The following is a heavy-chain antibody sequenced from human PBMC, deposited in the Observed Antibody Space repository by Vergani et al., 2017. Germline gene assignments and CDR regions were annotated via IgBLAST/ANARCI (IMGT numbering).Heavy chain of an antibody. J-gene: IGHJ3*02. D-gene: IGHD3-10*01. V-gene: IGHV4-39*07. CDR2: IYYSGST. Sequence: QLQLQESGPGLVKPSETLFLTCTVSGGSISSSSYYWGWIRQPPGKGLEWIGSIYYSGSTYYNPSLNSRVTISVDTSKNQFSLKLSSVTAADTAVYYCARRQKSGGQGAFDIWGQGTMVTVSS. CDR3: ARRQKSGGQGAFDI. CDR1: GGSISSSSYY.